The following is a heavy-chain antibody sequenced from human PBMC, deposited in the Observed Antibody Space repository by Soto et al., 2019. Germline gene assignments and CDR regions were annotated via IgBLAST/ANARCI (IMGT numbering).Heavy chain of an antibody. CDR3: TSGGWLPSRDYYYYMDV. Sequence: GGSLRLSCAASGFTFSGSAMHWVRQASGKGLEWVGRIRSKANSYATAYAASVKGRFTISGDDSKNTAYLQMNSLKTEDTAVYYCTSGGWLPSRDYYYYMDVWGKGTTVTVSS. D-gene: IGHD2-15*01. CDR1: GFTFSGSA. J-gene: IGHJ6*03. CDR2: IRSKANSYAT. V-gene: IGHV3-73*01.